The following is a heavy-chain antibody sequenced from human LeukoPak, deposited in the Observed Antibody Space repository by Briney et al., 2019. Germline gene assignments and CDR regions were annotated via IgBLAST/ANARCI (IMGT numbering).Heavy chain of an antibody. CDR3: ARLDITEYYFDY. J-gene: IGHJ4*02. V-gene: IGHV4-61*01. D-gene: IGHD5-12*01. CDR2: IFYSGST. CDR1: GDSFSSGSYY. Sequence: SETLSLTCTVSGDSFSSGSYYWSWIRQPPGKGLEWIGYIFYSGSTNYNPSLKSRVTISVDTSKNQFSLKLSSVTAADTAVYYCARLDITEYYFDYWGQGTLVIVSS.